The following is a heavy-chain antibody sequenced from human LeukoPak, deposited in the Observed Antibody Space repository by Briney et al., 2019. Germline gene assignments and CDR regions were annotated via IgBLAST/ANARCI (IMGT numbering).Heavy chain of an antibody. V-gene: IGHV3-74*01. CDR2: ISPDGTSK. CDR1: GFTFRSYW. CDR3: ARLDASGLDY. Sequence: PGGSLRLSCAASGFTFRSYWMHWVRQAPGKGLVWVSRISPDGTSKSYADSVKGRFTISRDNAKNTLYLQMNSLRADDTAVYYCARLDASGLDYWGQGTLVTVSS. D-gene: IGHD6-19*01. J-gene: IGHJ4*02.